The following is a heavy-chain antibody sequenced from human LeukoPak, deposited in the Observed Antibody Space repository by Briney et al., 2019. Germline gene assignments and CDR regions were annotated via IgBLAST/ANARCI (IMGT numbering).Heavy chain of an antibody. Sequence: ASVKVSCKASGYSFTNYKIHWLRQAPGQGLQWMGIIDPSGPSVTYAQIFKGRLIVTRDTSTSTVYMQLSSLRSEDTAVYYCARGRRRDGYNCDYWGQGTLVTVSS. CDR2: IDPSGPSV. CDR1: GYSFTNYK. CDR3: ARGRRRDGYNCDY. V-gene: IGHV1-46*01. J-gene: IGHJ4*02. D-gene: IGHD5-24*01.